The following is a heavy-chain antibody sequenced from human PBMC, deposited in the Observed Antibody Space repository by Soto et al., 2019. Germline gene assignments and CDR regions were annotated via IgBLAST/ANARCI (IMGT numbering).Heavy chain of an antibody. J-gene: IGHJ5*02. CDR1: ESSISGGRYY. D-gene: IGHD2-2*01. CDR2: IYYSGST. CDR3: ATGIGYCSSTSCYGLIPNWFDP. Sequence: SESLSLTFTVSESSISGGRYYWSWIRQHPGKGLEWIGYIYYSGSTYYNPSLKSRVTISVDTSKNQFSLKLSSVTAADTAVYYCATGIGYCSSTSCYGLIPNWFDPWGQGTLVTVSS. V-gene: IGHV4-31*03.